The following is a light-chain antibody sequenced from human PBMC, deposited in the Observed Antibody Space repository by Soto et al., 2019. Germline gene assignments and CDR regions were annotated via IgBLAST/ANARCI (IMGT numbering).Light chain of an antibody. CDR3: SSYTSSSTFVV. CDR2: EVT. V-gene: IGLV2-14*01. Sequence: QSVLTQPASVSGSPGQSITISCTGTSSDVGGYDYVSWYQQYPGKAPKLMIYEVTSRPSGVSNRFSGSKSGNTASLTISGLQGVDEADYYCSSYTSSSTFVVFGGGTKVTVL. J-gene: IGLJ2*01. CDR1: SSDVGGYDY.